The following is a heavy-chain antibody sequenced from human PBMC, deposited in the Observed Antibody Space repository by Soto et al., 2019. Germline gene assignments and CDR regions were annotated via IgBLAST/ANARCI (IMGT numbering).Heavy chain of an antibody. D-gene: IGHD3-22*01. V-gene: IGHV5-10-1*01. Sequence: LGESLKISCKGSGYSFTSYWISWVRQMPGKGLEWMGRIDPSDSYTNYSPSFQGHVTISADKSISTAYLQWSSLKASDTAMYYCARHRGVTMIVVVNDAFDIWGQGTMVTVSS. CDR2: IDPSDSYT. CDR1: GYSFTSYW. CDR3: ARHRGVTMIVVVNDAFDI. J-gene: IGHJ3*02.